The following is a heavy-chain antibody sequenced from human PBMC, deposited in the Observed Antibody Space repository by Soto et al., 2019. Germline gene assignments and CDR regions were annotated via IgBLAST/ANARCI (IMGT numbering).Heavy chain of an antibody. CDR2: ISNDGSDK. CDR3: AKDQARAASHGID. J-gene: IGHJ3*01. CDR1: GFTFNNYG. V-gene: IGHV3-30*18. Sequence: QVQLVESGGGVVQPGRSLRLSCAAYGFTFNNYGMHWARQAPGKGLEWVAAISNDGSDKYYADSVKGRLTISRDNSKNTVFLQMSSLRAEDTAVYYCAKDQARAASHGIDWGQGTMVTVSS. D-gene: IGHD6-13*01.